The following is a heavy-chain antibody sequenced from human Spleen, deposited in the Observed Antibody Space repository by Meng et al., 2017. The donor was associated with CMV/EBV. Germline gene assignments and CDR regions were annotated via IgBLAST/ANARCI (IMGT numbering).Heavy chain of an antibody. J-gene: IGHJ3*02. Sequence: SETLSLTCTFSGGSISSSSYYWGWIRQPPGKGREWIGIIYYSGRTYYNPSLKSRVTISVDTSKNQFSLKLTSVTAADTAVYYCARDRGIVVPAAIRDAFDIWGQGTMVTVSS. CDR1: GGSISSSSYY. D-gene: IGHD2-2*01. CDR3: ARDRGIVVPAAIRDAFDI. CDR2: IYYSGRT. V-gene: IGHV4-39*07.